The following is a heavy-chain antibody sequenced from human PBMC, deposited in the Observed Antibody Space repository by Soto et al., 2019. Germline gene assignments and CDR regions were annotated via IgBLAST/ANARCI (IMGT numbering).Heavy chain of an antibody. CDR2: IWYDGSNK. V-gene: IGHV3-33*01. CDR3: ARGEMRWELPTLFDY. Sequence: GGSLRLSCAASGFTFSSYGMHWVRQAPGKGLEWVAVIWYDGSNKYYADSVKGRFTISRDNSKNTLYLQMNSLRAEDTAVYYCARGEMRWELPTLFDYWGQGTLVTVSS. J-gene: IGHJ4*02. D-gene: IGHD1-26*01. CDR1: GFTFSSYG.